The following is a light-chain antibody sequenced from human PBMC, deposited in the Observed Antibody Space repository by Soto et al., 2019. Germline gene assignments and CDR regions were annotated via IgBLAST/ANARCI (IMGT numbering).Light chain of an antibody. CDR2: QVS. Sequence: QSVLTQPASVSGSPGQSMTISCTGSSSDVGGYHYVSWYQQHPGKAPKLIIYQVSHRPSGVSDRFSGSKSGNTASLTISGLQGEDEATYYCRSFTSTHTYVFGTGTKGTVL. CDR1: SSDVGGYHY. J-gene: IGLJ1*01. V-gene: IGLV2-14*03. CDR3: RSFTSTHTYV.